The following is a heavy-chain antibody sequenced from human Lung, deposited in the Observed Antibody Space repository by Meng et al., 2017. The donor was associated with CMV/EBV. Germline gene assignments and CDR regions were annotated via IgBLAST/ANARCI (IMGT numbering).Heavy chain of an antibody. CDR2: ITSDGSST. CDR3: ARSYYYDSSGYYYPFDY. D-gene: IGHD3-22*01. Sequence: GGSXRLXCAASGFTFSSYWMHWVRQAPGKGLVWVSRITSDGSSTSYADSVKGRFTISRDNAKNTLYLQMNSLRAEDTAVYYCARSYYYDSSGYYYPFDYXGRGXLVTVSS. CDR1: GFTFSSYW. J-gene: IGHJ4*02. V-gene: IGHV3-74*01.